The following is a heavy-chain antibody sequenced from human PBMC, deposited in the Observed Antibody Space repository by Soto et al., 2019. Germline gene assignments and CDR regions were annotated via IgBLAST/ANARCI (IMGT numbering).Heavy chain of an antibody. J-gene: IGHJ5*01. D-gene: IGHD5-12*01. Sequence: PGGSLRLSCAASGFTFSSYWMHWVRQAPGKGLVWVSRIKTDGSITSYADSVQGRFTISRDSAKNTLYLQMNSLRAEDTAVYYCARERAPDIRFDSWGQGTLVTVSS. V-gene: IGHV3-74*01. CDR1: GFTFSSYW. CDR3: ARERAPDIRFDS. CDR2: IKTDGSIT.